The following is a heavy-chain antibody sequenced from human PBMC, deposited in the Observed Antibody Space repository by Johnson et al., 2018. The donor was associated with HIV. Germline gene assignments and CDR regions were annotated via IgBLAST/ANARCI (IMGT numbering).Heavy chain of an antibody. V-gene: IGHV3-30-3*01. CDR3: ARDRAHYYDSSGLTGPDAFDI. D-gene: IGHD3-22*01. CDR1: GFTFSNFA. Sequence: QVQLVESGGGVVQPGRSLRLSCAASGFTFSNFALHWVRQAPGKGLEWVAIISYDANNKYYADSVKGRFTISRDNSKNTLYLQMNSLRAEDTAVYYCARDRAHYYDSSGLTGPDAFDIWGQGTMVTVSA. CDR2: ISYDANNK. J-gene: IGHJ3*02.